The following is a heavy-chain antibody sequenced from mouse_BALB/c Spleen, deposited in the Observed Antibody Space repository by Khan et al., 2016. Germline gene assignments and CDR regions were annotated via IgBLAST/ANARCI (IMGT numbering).Heavy chain of an antibody. J-gene: IGHJ1*01. Sequence: QIQLVQSGPELKKPGKTVKISCKASGYTFTNYGMNWVKQAPGKGLKWMGWINTYSGESTYADDFKGRFAFSLETSANTADLQINNLKNEDTATYFCARYLYYYGSSRYFDVWGAGTTVTVSS. D-gene: IGHD1-1*01. CDR1: GYTFTNYG. CDR2: INTYSGES. V-gene: IGHV9-3-1*01. CDR3: ARYLYYYGSSRYFDV.